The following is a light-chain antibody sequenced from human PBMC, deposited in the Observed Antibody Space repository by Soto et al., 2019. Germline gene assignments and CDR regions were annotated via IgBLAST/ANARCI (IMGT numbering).Light chain of an antibody. CDR1: QGISSS. CDR3: QEYHSPPFT. V-gene: IGKV1-27*01. Sequence: DIQMTQSPSSLSASVGDTVTITCRASQGISSSLAWYHQKAGKVPDLLIYGASTLQSGVPSHFSGSGSGTDFTLTISSLQPEDVATYYCQEYHSPPFTFGPGTKVEMK. J-gene: IGKJ3*01. CDR2: GAS.